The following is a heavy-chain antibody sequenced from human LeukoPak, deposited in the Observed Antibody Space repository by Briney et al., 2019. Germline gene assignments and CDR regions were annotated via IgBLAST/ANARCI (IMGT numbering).Heavy chain of an antibody. CDR1: GYTFTGYY. Sequence: ASVKVSCKASGYTFTGYYMHWVRQAPGQGLEWIGWINPNSGGTNYAQKFQGRVTMTRDTSISTAYMELSRLRSDDTAVYYCARDGGTTVVTHGGYYYGMDVWGQGTTVTVSS. CDR3: ARDGGTTVVTHGGYYYGMDV. D-gene: IGHD4-23*01. J-gene: IGHJ6*02. CDR2: INPNSGGT. V-gene: IGHV1-2*02.